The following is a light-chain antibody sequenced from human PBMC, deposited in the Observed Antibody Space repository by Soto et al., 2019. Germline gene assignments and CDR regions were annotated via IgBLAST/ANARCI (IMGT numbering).Light chain of an antibody. CDR3: SSYAGSSTWV. V-gene: IGLV2-8*01. Sequence: QSALTQPPSASGSPGQSVTISCTGTSSDIGGYNYVSWFQQYPGKAPKLMIYEFSKRPSGVPDHFSGSKSGNTASLTVSGLQAEDEADYYCSSYAGSSTWVFGRGTKVTVL. J-gene: IGLJ3*02. CDR2: EFS. CDR1: SSDIGGYNY.